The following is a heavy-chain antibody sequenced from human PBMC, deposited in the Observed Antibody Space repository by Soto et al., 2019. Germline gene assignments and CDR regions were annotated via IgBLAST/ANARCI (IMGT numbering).Heavy chain of an antibody. Sequence: GESLKISCKGSGYSLTSYWIAWVRQMPGKGLEWMGIIYPGDSDTRYSPSFQGQVTISADKSISTAYLQWTSLKASDTAMYYCAKRLTPGWSGLPFGMDVWGQGTTVTV. CDR3: AKRLTPGWSGLPFGMDV. CDR2: IYPGDSDT. V-gene: IGHV5-51*01. D-gene: IGHD6-19*01. CDR1: GYSLTSYW. J-gene: IGHJ6*02.